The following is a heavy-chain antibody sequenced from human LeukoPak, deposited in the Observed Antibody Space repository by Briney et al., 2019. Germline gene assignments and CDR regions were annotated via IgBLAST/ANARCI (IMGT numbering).Heavy chain of an antibody. Sequence: GGSLRLSCGASGFTFSPYGMIWVRQAPGKGLEWVSYIGNSDSDTYYSDSVKGRFTISRDNAKNSLYLQMNSLRAEDTAVYYCARNGGGLDYWGQGTLVTVSS. D-gene: IGHD2-21*01. CDR3: ARNGGGLDY. CDR1: GFTFSPYG. J-gene: IGHJ4*02. CDR2: IGNSDSDT. V-gene: IGHV3-48*03.